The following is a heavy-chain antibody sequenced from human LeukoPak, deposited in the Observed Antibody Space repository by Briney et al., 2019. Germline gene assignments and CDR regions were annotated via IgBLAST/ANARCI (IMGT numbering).Heavy chain of an antibody. D-gene: IGHD6-25*01. V-gene: IGHV5-51*01. CDR3: ARHGGRSGLYYYYGMDV. CDR2: IDPSDSDT. Sequence: GESLRISCKGSGYSFTSYWISWVRQMPGKGLEWMGIIDPSDSDTRYSPSFQGQVTISADKSISTAYLQWSSLKASDTAMYYCARHGGRSGLYYYYGMDVWGQGTTVTVSS. J-gene: IGHJ6*02. CDR1: GYSFTSYW.